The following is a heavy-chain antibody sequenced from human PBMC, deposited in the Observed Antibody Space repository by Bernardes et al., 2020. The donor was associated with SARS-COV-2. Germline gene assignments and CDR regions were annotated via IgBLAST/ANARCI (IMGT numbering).Heavy chain of an antibody. Sequence: GSLRLSCESSGITFDDSGFNWVRQAPGKGLEWLAHISKSGDASYYSDSVKGRFTVSRDNAKHSLYLQIYGLTVGDTAVYYCARGIETVDLWGQGTLVTVSS. CDR3: ARGIETVDL. CDR2: ISKSGDAS. J-gene: IGHJ4*02. D-gene: IGHD2-21*01. V-gene: IGHV3-48*01. CDR1: GITFDDSG.